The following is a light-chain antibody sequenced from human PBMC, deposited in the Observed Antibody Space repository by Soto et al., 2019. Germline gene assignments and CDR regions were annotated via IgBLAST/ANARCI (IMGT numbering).Light chain of an antibody. Sequence: DIQMTQSPSSLSASVGDRVTIACRASQSISSNLIWYQQKPGKAPKLLIYAASSLQSGVPSRFSGSGSGTDFTLTISSLQPEDFATYYCQQCSSTPYTFGQGTELEVK. CDR3: QQCSSTPYT. V-gene: IGKV1-39*01. J-gene: IGKJ2*01. CDR2: AAS. CDR1: QSISSN.